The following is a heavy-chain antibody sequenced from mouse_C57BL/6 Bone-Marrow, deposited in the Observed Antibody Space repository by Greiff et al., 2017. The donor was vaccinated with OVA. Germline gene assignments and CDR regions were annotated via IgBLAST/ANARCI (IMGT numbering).Heavy chain of an antibody. CDR1: EYEFPSHD. Sequence: EVKLMESGGGLVQPGESLKLSCESNEYEFPSHDMSWVRKTPEKRLELVAAINSDGGSTYYPDTMERRFIISRDNTKKTLYLQMSSLRSEDTALYYCARRALTTVDWYFDVWGTGTTVTVSS. J-gene: IGHJ1*03. CDR3: ARRALTTVDWYFDV. D-gene: IGHD1-1*01. V-gene: IGHV5-2*01. CDR2: INSDGGST.